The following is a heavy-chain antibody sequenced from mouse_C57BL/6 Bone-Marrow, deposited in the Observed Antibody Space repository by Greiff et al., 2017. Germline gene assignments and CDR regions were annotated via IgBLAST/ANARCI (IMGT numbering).Heavy chain of an antibody. D-gene: IGHD2-2*01. Sequence: EVQLVESGGGLVQPGGSLKLSCAASGFTFSDYYMYWVRQTPEKRLEWVAYISNGGGSTYYPDTVKGRFTISRDNAKNTLYLQMSRLKSEDTAMYYCARHRGYLYYYAMDYGGQGTSVTVSS. CDR2: ISNGGGST. CDR1: GFTFSDYY. J-gene: IGHJ4*01. CDR3: ARHRGYLYYYAMDY. V-gene: IGHV5-12*01.